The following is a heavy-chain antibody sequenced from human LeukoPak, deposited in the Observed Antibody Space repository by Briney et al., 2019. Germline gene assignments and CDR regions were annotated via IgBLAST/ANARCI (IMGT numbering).Heavy chain of an antibody. D-gene: IGHD3-9*01. Sequence: ASVKVSCKASGYTFAGYFMHWVRQAPGQGLDWMGWINPNTGGTKYAQKFQGRVTMTRDTSIGTAYMELSTVTSDDTAVYFCARVHATGYFSLDLGYWGQGTLVTVSS. CDR1: GYTFAGYF. J-gene: IGHJ4*02. CDR2: INPNTGGT. V-gene: IGHV1-2*02. CDR3: ARVHATGYFSLDLGY.